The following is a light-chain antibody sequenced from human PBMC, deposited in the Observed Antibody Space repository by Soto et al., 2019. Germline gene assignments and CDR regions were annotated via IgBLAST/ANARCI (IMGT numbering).Light chain of an antibody. CDR1: SSNIGAGYD. CDR3: QSYDSSLSGSGV. CDR2: GNN. Sequence: QSVLTQPTSVSGAPGQRVTISCTGSSSNIGAGYDVHWYQQLPGTAPKLLIYGNNNRPSGVPDRFSWSKSGTSASLAITGLHAGDEADYYCQSYDSSLSGSGVFGGGTKLTVL. J-gene: IGLJ2*01. V-gene: IGLV1-40*01.